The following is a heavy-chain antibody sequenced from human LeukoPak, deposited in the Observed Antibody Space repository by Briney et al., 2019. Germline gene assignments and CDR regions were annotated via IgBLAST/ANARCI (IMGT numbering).Heavy chain of an antibody. J-gene: IGHJ4*02. Sequence: SETLSLTCTVSDGSISSYYWSWIRQPPGKGLEWIGYIYYSGSTNYNPSLKSRVTISVDTSKNQFSLKLSSVTAADTAVYYCARYYDSDHFDYWGQGTLVTVSS. D-gene: IGHD3-22*01. CDR2: IYYSGST. CDR3: ARYYDSDHFDY. V-gene: IGHV4-59*01. CDR1: DGSISSYY.